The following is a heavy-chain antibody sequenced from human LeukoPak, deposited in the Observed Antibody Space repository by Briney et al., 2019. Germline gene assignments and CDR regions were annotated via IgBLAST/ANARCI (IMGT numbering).Heavy chain of an antibody. J-gene: IGHJ6*03. Sequence: AGGSLRLSCAASGFTFSSYGMSWVRQAPGKGLEWVSAISGSGGSTYYADSVKGRFTISRDNSKNSLYLQMNSLRAEDTAVYYCAVSFYYYYMDVWGKGTTVTVSS. CDR3: AVSFYYYYMDV. CDR2: ISGSGGST. CDR1: GFTFSSYG. D-gene: IGHD1-7*01. V-gene: IGHV3-23*01.